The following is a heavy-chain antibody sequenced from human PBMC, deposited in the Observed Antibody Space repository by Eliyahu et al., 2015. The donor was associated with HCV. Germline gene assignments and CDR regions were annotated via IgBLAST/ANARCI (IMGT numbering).Heavy chain of an antibody. J-gene: IGHJ6*02. CDR1: GGSISSGSYY. V-gene: IGHV4-61*02. D-gene: IGHD6-13*01. CDR3: ARDFAAYSSSWAQAPPEDFYYYYGMDV. CDR2: IYTSGST. Sequence: QVQLQESGPGLVKPSQTLSLTCTVSGGSISSGSYYWSWIRQPAGKGLEWIGRIYTSGSTNYNPSLKSRVTISVDTSKNQFSLKLSSVTAADTAVYYCARDFAAYSSSWAQAPPEDFYYYYGMDVWGQGTTVTVSS.